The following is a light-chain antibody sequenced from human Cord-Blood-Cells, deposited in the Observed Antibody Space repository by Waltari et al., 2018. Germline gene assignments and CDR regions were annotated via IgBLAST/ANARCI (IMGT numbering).Light chain of an antibody. CDR3: QSYDSSNVV. CDR1: SGSIASNS. Sequence: NFMLTQPHSVYEPPGKMVTIHCTRSSGSIASNSEQPYQQRPASSPTTVIYEDNQRPAGVAVRFPGPLDSPPNPASRTISGLKTEGEAHYYFQSYDSSNVVFGGGTKLTVL. CDR2: EDN. J-gene: IGLJ2*01. V-gene: IGLV6-57*01.